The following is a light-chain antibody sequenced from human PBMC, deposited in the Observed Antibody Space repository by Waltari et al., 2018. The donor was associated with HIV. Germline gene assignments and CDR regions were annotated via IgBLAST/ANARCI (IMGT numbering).Light chain of an antibody. CDR1: QTVLDSSNKKNY. Sequence: DIVMTPSPDLVAVSPGARATLGCNSRQTVLDSSNKKNYLAWYQQKLGQPPRLLIHWASTRESGVPDRFSGSGSGTDFTLTINSLQPEDVAIYYCQQYSNTPLTFGGGTIVEIK. CDR3: QQYSNTPLT. V-gene: IGKV4-1*01. J-gene: IGKJ4*02. CDR2: WAS.